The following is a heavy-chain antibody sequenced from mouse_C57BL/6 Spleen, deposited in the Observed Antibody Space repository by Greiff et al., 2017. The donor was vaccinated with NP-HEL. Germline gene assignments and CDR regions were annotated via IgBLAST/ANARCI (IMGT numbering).Heavy chain of an antibody. J-gene: IGHJ3*01. CDR2: INPSSGYT. V-gene: IGHV1-7*01. CDR3: APYYYYGSSGFAY. D-gene: IGHD1-1*01. Sequence: QVHVKQSGAELAKPGASVKLSCKASGYTFPSYWMHWVKQRPGQGLEWIGYINPSSGYTKYNQKFKDKATLTADKSSSTAYMQLSSLTYEDSAVYYCAPYYYYGSSGFAYWGQGTLVTVSA. CDR1: GYTFPSYW.